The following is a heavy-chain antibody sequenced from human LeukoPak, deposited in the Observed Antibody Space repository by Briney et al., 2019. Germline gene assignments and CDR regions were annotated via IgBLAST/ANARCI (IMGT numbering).Heavy chain of an antibody. Sequence: ASETLSLICAVYGGSYSGHYWSWIRQAPGKGLEWIGEINESGSTNYNPSLKSRVTISGDTSKNQFSLKLSSLTAADTAVYYCARGGGLRMFYASPFNYWDQGTLVTVSS. D-gene: IGHD2-8*01. CDR3: ARGGGLRMFYASPFNY. V-gene: IGHV4-34*01. CDR1: GGSYSGHY. CDR2: INESGST. J-gene: IGHJ4*02.